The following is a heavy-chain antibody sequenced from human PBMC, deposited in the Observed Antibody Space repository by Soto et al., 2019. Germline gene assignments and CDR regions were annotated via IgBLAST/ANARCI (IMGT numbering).Heavy chain of an antibody. CDR3: ARVGSGSYSDYYYGMDV. D-gene: IGHD1-26*01. CDR1: GYTFTSYY. CDR2: INPSGGST. Sequence: GSVKVSCQASGYTFTSYYMHWLRQAPGQGLEWMGIINPSGGSTSYAQEFQGRVTMTRDTSTSTVYMELSSLRSEDTAVYYCARVGSGSYSDYYYGMDVWGQGTTVTVSS. V-gene: IGHV1-46*01. J-gene: IGHJ6*02.